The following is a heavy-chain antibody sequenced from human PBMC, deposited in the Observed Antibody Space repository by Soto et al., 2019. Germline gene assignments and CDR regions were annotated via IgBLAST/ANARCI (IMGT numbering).Heavy chain of an antibody. Sequence: EVQLVESGGGLVKPGGSLRLSCAASGFTFSSYSMNWVRQAPGKGLEWVSSISSSSSYIYYADSVKGRFTISRDNAKNSLYLQMNSLRAEDTAVYYCARDQPSSGYRRRMYYFDYWGQGTLVTVSS. V-gene: IGHV3-21*01. CDR1: GFTFSSYS. CDR2: ISSSSSYI. CDR3: ARDQPSSGYRRRMYYFDY. J-gene: IGHJ4*02. D-gene: IGHD3-22*01.